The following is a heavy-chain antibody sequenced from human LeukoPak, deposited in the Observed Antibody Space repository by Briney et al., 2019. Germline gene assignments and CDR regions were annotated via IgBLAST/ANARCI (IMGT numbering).Heavy chain of an antibody. V-gene: IGHV5-51*01. CDR2: IYPGDSDT. D-gene: IGHD6-19*01. CDR1: GYSFTSYW. CDR3: ARHQLAVAVSFDY. Sequence: GESLKISCKGSGYSFTSYWIGWVRQMPGKGLEWMGIIYPGDSDTRYSPSFQGQVTISADKSISTAYLQWSSLNASDTAMYYCARHQLAVAVSFDYWGQGTLVTVSS. J-gene: IGHJ4*02.